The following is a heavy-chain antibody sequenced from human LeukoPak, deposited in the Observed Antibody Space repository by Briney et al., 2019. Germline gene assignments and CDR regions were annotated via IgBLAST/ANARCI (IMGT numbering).Heavy chain of an antibody. CDR1: GFTFSSYS. D-gene: IGHD2-2*02. CDR3: ARAKGVVVVPAAIRYYYYYMDV. Sequence: PGGSLRLSCAASGFTFSSYSMNWVRQAPGKGLEWVSSISSSSSYMYYADSVKGRFTISRDNAKNSLYLQMNSLRAEDTAVYYCARAKGVVVVPAAIRYYYYYMDVWGKGTTVTVSS. J-gene: IGHJ6*03. CDR2: ISSSSSYM. V-gene: IGHV3-21*01.